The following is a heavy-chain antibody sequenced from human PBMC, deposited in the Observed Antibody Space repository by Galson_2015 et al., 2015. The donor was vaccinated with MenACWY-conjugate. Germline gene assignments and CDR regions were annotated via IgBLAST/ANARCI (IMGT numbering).Heavy chain of an antibody. J-gene: IGHJ5*02. CDR3: ARVRGGSHNWVDP. CDR1: GGSASSSGYY. CDR2: IYDSGTT. Sequence: SETLSLTCTVSGGSASSSGYYWTWIRQPPGKGLEWIGLIYDSGTTKYNPSLKGRVTISLDTSKNQFSLHLNSVTPEDTAVYYCARVRGGSHNWVDPWGQGTLVTVSS. D-gene: IGHD2-15*01. V-gene: IGHV4-61*08.